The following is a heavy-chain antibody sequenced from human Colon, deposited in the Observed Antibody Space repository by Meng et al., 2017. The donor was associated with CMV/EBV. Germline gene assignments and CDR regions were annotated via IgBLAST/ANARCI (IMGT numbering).Heavy chain of an antibody. CDR3: ARGGQLVRQTIDY. D-gene: IGHD6-6*01. CDR1: GFTFSSYA. Sequence: GESLKISCAASGFTFSSYAMHRVRQAPGKGLEWVAVISYDGSNKYYADSVKGRFTISRDNSKNTLYLQMNSLRAEDTTVYYCARGGQLVRQTIDYWGQGTLVTVSS. J-gene: IGHJ4*02. V-gene: IGHV3-30-3*01. CDR2: ISYDGSNK.